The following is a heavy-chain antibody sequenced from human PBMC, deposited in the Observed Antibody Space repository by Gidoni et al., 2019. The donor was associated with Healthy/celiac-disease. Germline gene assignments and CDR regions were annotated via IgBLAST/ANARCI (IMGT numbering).Heavy chain of an antibody. V-gene: IGHV4-34*01. CDR3: ARGQGGRRSTVNYGMDV. CDR2: SIIVEAP. J-gene: IGHJ6*02. CDR1: GWSFSGYY. D-gene: IGHD4-17*01. Sequence: QVQLQQWGAGLLKPSETLSLTCAVYGWSFSGYYWSWIRQPPGKGLEWIGKSIIVEAPTTTRPSRVVVTISVDTSKNQFSLKLSSVTAADTAVYYCARGQGGRRSTVNYGMDVWGQGTTVTVSS.